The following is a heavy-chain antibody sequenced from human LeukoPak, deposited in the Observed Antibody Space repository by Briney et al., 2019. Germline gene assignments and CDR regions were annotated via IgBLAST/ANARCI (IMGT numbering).Heavy chain of an antibody. CDR3: ARAQDYYDSSGYPPVYYYYYMDV. V-gene: IGHV1-8*03. D-gene: IGHD3-22*01. CDR2: MSPNSGNT. CDR1: GYTFTSYD. Sequence: ASVKVSCKASGYTFTSYDINWVRQATGQGLEWMGWMSPNSGNTGYAQKFQGRVTITRNTSISTAYMELSSLRSEDSAVYYCARAQDYYDSSGYPPVYYYYYMDVWGKGTTVTVSS. J-gene: IGHJ6*03.